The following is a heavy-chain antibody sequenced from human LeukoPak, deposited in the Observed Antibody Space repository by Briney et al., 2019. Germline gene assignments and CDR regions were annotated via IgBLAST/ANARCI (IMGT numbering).Heavy chain of an antibody. V-gene: IGHV1-24*01. D-gene: IGHD5-18*01. CDR2: FDPEDGET. CDR3: ATAAKGYGYGFFDY. Sequence: ASVKVSCKVSGYTLTELSMHWVRQAPGKGLEWMGGFDPEDGETIYAQKFQGRVTMTEDTSTDTAYMELSSLRSEDTAVYYCATAAKGYGYGFFDYWGQGTLVTVSS. J-gene: IGHJ4*02. CDR1: GYTLTELS.